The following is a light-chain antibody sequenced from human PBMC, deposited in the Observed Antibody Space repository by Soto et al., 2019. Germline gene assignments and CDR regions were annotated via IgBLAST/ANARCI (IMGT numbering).Light chain of an antibody. CDR3: QQYNDFPPKVT. CDR1: QGISNH. CDR2: AAS. J-gene: IGKJ3*01. V-gene: IGKV1-16*02. Sequence: RMTQSPSSLSTSIGDRVTITCRASQGISNHLAWFQQKPGKAPKSLIYAASSLQSGVPSNFSGSGSGTDFTLTISSLQPEDFATFYCQQYNDFPPKVTFGPGTTVDIE.